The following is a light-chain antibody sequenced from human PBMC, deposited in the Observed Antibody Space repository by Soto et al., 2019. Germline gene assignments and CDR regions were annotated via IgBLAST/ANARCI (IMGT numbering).Light chain of an antibody. CDR1: GSDVGAYNL. Sequence: LTEPSSLTVCHGASLTISWAPTGSDVGAYNLVSWYQQHPCTAPKIVSFTVNTRPSEISTRFSGSKSGDTASLTISGLQAEDEADYFCCSYAGTVAYVFGTGTKVT. V-gene: IGLV2-23*02. CDR2: TVN. CDR3: CSYAGTVAYV. J-gene: IGLJ1*01.